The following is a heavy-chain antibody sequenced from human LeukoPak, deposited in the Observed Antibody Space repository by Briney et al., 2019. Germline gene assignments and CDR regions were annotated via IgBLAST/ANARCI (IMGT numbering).Heavy chain of an antibody. CDR2: IYYSGSA. J-gene: IGHJ4*02. Sequence: SETLSLTXTVSGGSISSYYWSWIRQPPGKGLEWIGYIYYSGSANYNPSLKSRVTISVDTSKNQFSLKLSSVTAADTAVYYCASQNRGSASFDYWGQGTLVTVSS. CDR1: GGSISSYY. D-gene: IGHD7-27*01. V-gene: IGHV4-59*01. CDR3: ASQNRGSASFDY.